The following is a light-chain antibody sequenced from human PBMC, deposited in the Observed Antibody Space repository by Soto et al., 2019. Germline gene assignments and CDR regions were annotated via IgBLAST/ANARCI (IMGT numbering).Light chain of an antibody. J-gene: IGLJ2*01. Sequence: QAVVTQSSSASASLGSSVKLTCTLSSGHSTYIIAWHQQQPGKAPRFLMKLEESGMYNRGSGIPDRFSGSSSGADRYLTISYLQFDEEADYYCETWDSNTRVFGGGTKLTVL. CDR2: LEESGMY. V-gene: IGLV4-60*02. CDR3: ETWDSNTRV. CDR1: SGHSTYI.